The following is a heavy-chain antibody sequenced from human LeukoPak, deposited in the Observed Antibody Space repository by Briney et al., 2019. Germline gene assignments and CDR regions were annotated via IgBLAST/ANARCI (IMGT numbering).Heavy chain of an antibody. CDR1: GFTFSSYG. CDR2: IWYDGSNK. Sequence: GGSLRLSCAASGFTFSSYGMHWVRQAPGKGLEWVAVIWYDGSNKNHADSLKGRFTISRDNSKNTLYLQMNSMRAEDTAVYYCARVVAPGGNVDSYGMDVWGQGTTVTVS. D-gene: IGHD1-1*01. V-gene: IGHV3-33*01. J-gene: IGHJ6*02. CDR3: ARVVAPGGNVDSYGMDV.